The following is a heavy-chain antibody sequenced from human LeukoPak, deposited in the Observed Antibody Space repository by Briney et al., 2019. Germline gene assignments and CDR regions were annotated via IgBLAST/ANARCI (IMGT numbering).Heavy chain of an antibody. Sequence: SVKVSCKASGYTFTSYGISWVRQAPGQGLEWMGGIIPIFGTANYAQKFQGRVTITADESTSTAYMELSSLRSEDTAVYYCAREGYDSSGYYLNYFDYWGQGTLVTVSS. J-gene: IGHJ4*02. D-gene: IGHD3-22*01. CDR2: IIPIFGTA. V-gene: IGHV1-69*13. CDR1: GYTFTSYG. CDR3: AREGYDSSGYYLNYFDY.